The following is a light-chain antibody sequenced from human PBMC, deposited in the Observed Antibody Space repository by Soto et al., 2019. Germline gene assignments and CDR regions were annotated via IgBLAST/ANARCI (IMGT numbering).Light chain of an antibody. CDR3: QQFSSYPLT. V-gene: IGKV3-20*01. J-gene: IGKJ4*01. CDR1: QTVRNNY. CDR2: DAS. Sequence: EFALTQSPGTLSLSPGERATLSCRASQTVRNNYLAWYQQRTGQAPRLLIYDASSRDTGIPDRFSGGGSGTDFTLTISRLEPEDFAVYYCQQFSSYPLTFGGGTQVDI.